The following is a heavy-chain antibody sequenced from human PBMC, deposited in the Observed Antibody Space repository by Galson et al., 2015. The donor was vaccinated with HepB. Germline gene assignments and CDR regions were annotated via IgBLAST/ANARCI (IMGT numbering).Heavy chain of an antibody. D-gene: IGHD6-19*01. CDR3: ARDWQSSGWYFYYFDY. CDR1: GFTFSSYA. CDR2: ISYDGSNK. V-gene: IGHV3-30-3*01. Sequence: SLRLSCTASGFTFSSYAMHWVRQAPGKGLEWVAVISYDGSNKYYADSVKGRFTISRDNSKNTLYLQMNSLRAEDTAVYYCARDWQSSGWYFYYFDYWGQGTLVTVSS. J-gene: IGHJ4*02.